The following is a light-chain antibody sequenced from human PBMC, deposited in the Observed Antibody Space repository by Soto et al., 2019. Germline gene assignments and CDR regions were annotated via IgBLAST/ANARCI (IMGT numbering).Light chain of an antibody. CDR2: EVV. Sequence: QSALTQPASVSGSPGQSITISCTGTSSDIGGYNYVSWYQQHPGIAPKLMIYEVVNRPSGLSYRFSGSKSGNTASLTISGLQAEDEADYYCSSYTSSSTVVFGGGTKLTVL. CDR3: SSYTSSSTVV. CDR1: SSDIGGYNY. J-gene: IGLJ2*01. V-gene: IGLV2-14*01.